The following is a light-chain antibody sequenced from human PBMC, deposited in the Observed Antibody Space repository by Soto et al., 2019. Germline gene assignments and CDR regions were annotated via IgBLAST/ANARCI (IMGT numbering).Light chain of an antibody. V-gene: IGKV3-11*01. J-gene: IGKJ5*01. CDR1: QSVSSY. CDR2: DAS. Sequence: EMVCKHSPPTLYSSTGERATLSCRASQSVSSYLAWYQQKPGQAPRLLIYDASNRATGIPARFSGSGSGTDFTLTISSLEPEDFAVYYCQQRSNWPITFGQGTRLEIK. CDR3: QQRSNWPIT.